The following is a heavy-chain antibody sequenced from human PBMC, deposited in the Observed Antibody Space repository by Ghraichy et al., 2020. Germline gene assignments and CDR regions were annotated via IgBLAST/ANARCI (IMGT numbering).Heavy chain of an antibody. V-gene: IGHV1-3*01. J-gene: IGHJ4*02. D-gene: IGHD1-20*01. CDR2: INAGNGNT. CDR1: GYTFTSYA. CDR3: ARLNFPGVTGTTPRDY. Sequence: ASVKVSCKASGYTFTSYAMHWVRQAPGQRLEWMGWINAGNGNTKYSQKFQGRVTITRDTSASTAYMELSSLRSEDTAVYYCARLNFPGVTGTTPRDYWGQGTLVTVSS.